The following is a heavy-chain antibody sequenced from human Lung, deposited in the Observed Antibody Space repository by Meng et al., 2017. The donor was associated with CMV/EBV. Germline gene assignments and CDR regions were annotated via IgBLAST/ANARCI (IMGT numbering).Heavy chain of an antibody. J-gene: IGHJ4*02. CDR1: GYNFLNYD. CDR3: GRSGSGWYGGGIDY. Sequence: SXXVSXKDAGYNFLNYDIYWVRHSSGQGLEYTGWINPKSGNRDYARKFQGRVTFTRNTSINTAYMEHSSLRSEDTTLYYCGRSGSGWYGGGIDYWGQGALVTVSS. V-gene: IGHV1-8*01. CDR2: INPKSGNR. D-gene: IGHD6-19*01.